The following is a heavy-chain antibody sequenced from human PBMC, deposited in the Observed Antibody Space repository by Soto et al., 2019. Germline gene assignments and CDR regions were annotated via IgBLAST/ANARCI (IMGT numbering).Heavy chain of an antibody. CDR3: ARIVSSVMNFDY. Sequence: QVQLQESGPGLAKPSQTLSLSCTVSGGSITSGDYYWSWIRQPPGKGLEWIGYIYYSGSTYYNPSLKSRVTISVDPSKNQFSLKLTSVTAADTAVYYCARIVSSVMNFDYWGQGTLVTVPS. CDR1: GGSITSGDYY. D-gene: IGHD3-22*01. V-gene: IGHV4-30-4*01. CDR2: IYYSGST. J-gene: IGHJ4*02.